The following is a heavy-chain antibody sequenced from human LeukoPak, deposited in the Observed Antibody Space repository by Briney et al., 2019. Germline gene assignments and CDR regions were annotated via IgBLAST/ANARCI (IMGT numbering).Heavy chain of an antibody. CDR3: ATQNFDWLLDRFDY. V-gene: IGHV3-23*01. D-gene: IGHD3-9*01. Sequence: GGSLRLSCVASGFTISSYSMNWVRQAPGKGLEWVSAISGSGGSTYYADSVKGRFTISRDNSKNTLYLQMNSLRAEDTAVYYCATQNFDWLLDRFDYWGQGTLVTVSS. CDR2: ISGSGGST. J-gene: IGHJ4*02. CDR1: GFTISSYS.